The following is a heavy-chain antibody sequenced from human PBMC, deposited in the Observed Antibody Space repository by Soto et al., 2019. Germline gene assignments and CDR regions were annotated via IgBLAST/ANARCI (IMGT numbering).Heavy chain of an antibody. CDR2: IWYDGSNK. Sequence: GGSLRLSCAASGFTFSSYGMHWVRQAPGKGLEWVAVIWYDGSNKYYADSVKGRFTISRDNSKNTLYLQMNSLRAEDTAVYYCARDGYCVSTTCYFLPDVWGPGTTVTVSS. D-gene: IGHD2-2*03. V-gene: IGHV3-33*01. J-gene: IGHJ6*02. CDR1: GFTFSSYG. CDR3: ARDGYCVSTTCYFLPDV.